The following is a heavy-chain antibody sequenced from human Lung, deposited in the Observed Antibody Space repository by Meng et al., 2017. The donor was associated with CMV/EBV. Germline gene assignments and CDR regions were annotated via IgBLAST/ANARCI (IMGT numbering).Heavy chain of an antibody. CDR3: AKDRGSAWSFDY. CDR2: VYSGGDSA. CDR1: GFTFSDFA. Sequence: CAASGFTFSDFALTGVRQAPGRGLEWVSIVYSGGDSAYYANSVKGRFTMSRDNSKNTVYLQMNSLRAEDTAVYYCAKDRGSAWSFDYWGQGTLVTVSS. J-gene: IGHJ4*02. V-gene: IGHV3-23*03. D-gene: IGHD6-19*01.